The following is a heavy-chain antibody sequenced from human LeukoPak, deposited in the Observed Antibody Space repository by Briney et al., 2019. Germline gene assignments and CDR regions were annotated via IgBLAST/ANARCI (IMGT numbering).Heavy chain of an antibody. J-gene: IGHJ3*02. CDR2: IYSDGSA. Sequence: GGSLRLSCAASGFTVSSNYISWVRQAPGKGLEWVSIIYSDGSAFHADSVKGRFTMSRDNSKNTLDLQMNSLRAEDTALYFCARDRRRDRGINGDGDAFYIWGQGTMVTVSS. D-gene: IGHD5-24*01. CDR1: GFTVSSNY. V-gene: IGHV3-53*01. CDR3: ARDRRRDRGINGDGDAFYI.